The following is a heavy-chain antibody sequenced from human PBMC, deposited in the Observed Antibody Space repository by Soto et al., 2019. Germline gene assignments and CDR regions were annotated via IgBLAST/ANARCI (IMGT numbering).Heavy chain of an antibody. D-gene: IGHD5-18*01. J-gene: IGHJ6*01. CDR1: GGIFTNNA. Sequence: QVQVVQSGAEVKKPGSSVKVSCKVSGGIFTNNAISWVRQAPGQGLEWLGGLIPLFDTAYYAQIFRGRLRIAADGATTTAEMELSGLTSADTAVYCCATGGHNVGFNIYHGMDVCGQGTTVTVSA. CDR2: LIPLFDTA. V-gene: IGHV1-69*01. CDR3: ATGGHNVGFNIYHGMDV.